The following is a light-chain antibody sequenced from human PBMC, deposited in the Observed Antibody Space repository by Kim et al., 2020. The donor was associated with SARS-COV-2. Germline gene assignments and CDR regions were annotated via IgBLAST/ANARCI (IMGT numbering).Light chain of an antibody. CDR1: SSNIGSNY. Sequence: QSVLTQPPSASGTPAQRVTITCSGSSSNIGSNYVYWYQQLPGTAPKLLIYRNNQRPSGVPDRFSGSKSGTSASLAISGLRSEDEADYYCAAWDDSLSGWVFGGGTQLTDL. V-gene: IGLV1-47*01. J-gene: IGLJ3*02. CDR2: RNN. CDR3: AAWDDSLSGWV.